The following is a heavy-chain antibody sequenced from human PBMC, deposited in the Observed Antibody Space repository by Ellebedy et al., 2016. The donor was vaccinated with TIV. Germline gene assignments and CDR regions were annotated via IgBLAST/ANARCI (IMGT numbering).Heavy chain of an antibody. V-gene: IGHV2-26*01. Sequence: SGPTLVKPTQTLTLTCTFSGFSLSTSGMGVSWIRQPPGKALEWLAHIFSNDEKSYSTSLKSRLTISKDTSKSQVVLTMTNMDPVDTATYYCARAVKRYCSSTSCDLFDYWGQGTLVTVSS. CDR1: GFSLSTSGMG. D-gene: IGHD2-2*01. J-gene: IGHJ4*02. CDR3: ARAVKRYCSSTSCDLFDY. CDR2: IFSNDEK.